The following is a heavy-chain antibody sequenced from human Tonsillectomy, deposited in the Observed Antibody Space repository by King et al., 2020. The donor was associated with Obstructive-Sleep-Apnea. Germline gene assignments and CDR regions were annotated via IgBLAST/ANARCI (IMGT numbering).Heavy chain of an antibody. CDR2: ISGSGDNT. D-gene: IGHD5-18*01. V-gene: IGHV3-23*04. J-gene: IGHJ4*02. CDR3: ATLGGYSYGWPLYYFDF. Sequence: DVQLVESGGGLVQPGGSLRLSCAVSGFTFSSYAMSWVRQAPGKGLEWVSAISGSGDNTYYADSVKGRFSISRDNSKNTLSLQMDSLRAEDTAIYYCATLGGYSYGWPLYYFDFWGQGTLVTVSS. CDR1: GFTFSSYA.